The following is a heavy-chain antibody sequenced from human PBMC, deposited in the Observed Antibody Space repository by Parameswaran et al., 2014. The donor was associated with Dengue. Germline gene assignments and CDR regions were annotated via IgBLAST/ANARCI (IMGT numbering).Heavy chain of an antibody. CDR2: ISSSSSYI. Sequence: QMPGKGLEWVSSISSSSSYIYYADSVKGRFTISRDNAKNSLYLQMNSLRAEDTAVYYCARGDSIAARRRENYYYYGMDVWGQGTTVTVSS. CDR3: ARGDSIAARRRENYYYYGMDV. V-gene: IGHV3-21*01. J-gene: IGHJ6*02. D-gene: IGHD6-6*01.